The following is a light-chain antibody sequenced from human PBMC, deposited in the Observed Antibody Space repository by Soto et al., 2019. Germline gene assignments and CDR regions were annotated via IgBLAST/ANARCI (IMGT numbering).Light chain of an antibody. CDR1: QSISSY. V-gene: IGKV1-39*01. Sequence: DIQMTQSPSSLSASVGDRVTITCRASQSISSYLNWYQQKQGKAPKLLIYAASSLQSGVPSRFSGSGSGTDFPLTISSMQPEDFATYYCQQSYSTLTFGPGTKVAIK. CDR3: QQSYSTLT. J-gene: IGKJ3*01. CDR2: AAS.